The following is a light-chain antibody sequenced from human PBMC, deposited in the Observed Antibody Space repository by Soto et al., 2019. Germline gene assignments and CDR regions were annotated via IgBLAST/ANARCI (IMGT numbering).Light chain of an antibody. Sequence: DIVMTQSPDSLAVSLGERATINCKSSQSVLYSSNNKNYLAWYQQKPGQPPKLLIYWASTRESGVPDRFSGSGSGTDFTLTISSLQAEDVAVYYCQQYYSTPFFGPGTKVDI. J-gene: IGKJ3*01. CDR2: WAS. CDR3: QQYYSTPF. V-gene: IGKV4-1*01. CDR1: QSVLYSSNNKNY.